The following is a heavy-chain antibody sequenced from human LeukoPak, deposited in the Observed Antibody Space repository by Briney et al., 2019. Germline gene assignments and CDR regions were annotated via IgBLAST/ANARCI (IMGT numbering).Heavy chain of an antibody. CDR2: IYPGDSDT. J-gene: IGHJ3*02. CDR3: ASIAAAEYAFDI. V-gene: IGHV5-51*01. CDR1: GYSFTSYW. D-gene: IGHD6-13*01. Sequence: GESLKISCKGSGYSFTSYWIGWVRQTPRKGLEWMGIIYPGDSDTRYSPSFQGQVTISADKSISTAYPQWSSLKASDTAMYYCASIAAAEYAFDIWGQGTMVTVSS.